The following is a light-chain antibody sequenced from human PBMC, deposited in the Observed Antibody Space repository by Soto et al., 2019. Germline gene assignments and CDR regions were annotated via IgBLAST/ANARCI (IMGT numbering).Light chain of an antibody. J-gene: IGKJ1*01. CDR2: KAS. CDR3: QQYNSYSGT. Sequence: DIQMTQSPSTLSASVGDRVTITCRASQSISSWLAWYQQKPGKAPKLLIYKASSLESGVPSRFSGSGSGTEFTLTISSLQPEDFATYYCQQYNSYSGTFGQGTKVEIK. V-gene: IGKV1-5*03. CDR1: QSISSW.